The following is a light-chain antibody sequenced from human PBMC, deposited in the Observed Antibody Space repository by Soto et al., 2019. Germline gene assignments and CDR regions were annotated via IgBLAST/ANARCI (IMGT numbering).Light chain of an antibody. CDR1: QTVSRS. CDR3: QQYNNWPRT. Sequence: EIVLTQSPGTLPLSPGERATLSCRASQTVSRSALAWYQQKPGQAPRLLIYGASTRATGIPARFSGSGSGTEFTLSISSLQSEDFAVYYCQQYNNWPRTFGQGTKVDIK. J-gene: IGKJ1*01. V-gene: IGKV3-15*01. CDR2: GAS.